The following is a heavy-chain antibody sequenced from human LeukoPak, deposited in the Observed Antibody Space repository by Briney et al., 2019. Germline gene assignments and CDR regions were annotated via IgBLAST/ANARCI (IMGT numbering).Heavy chain of an antibody. Sequence: PSETLSLTCTVSGGSISSSSYYWGWIRQPPGKGLEWIGSIYYSGSTYYNPSLKRRVTISVDTSKNQFSLTLSSVTAADTAVYYCASRMYSSSSRLNFDYWGQGTLVTVSS. CDR3: ASRMYSSSSRLNFDY. CDR1: GGSISSSSYY. CDR2: IYYSGST. V-gene: IGHV4-39*01. D-gene: IGHD6-6*01. J-gene: IGHJ4*02.